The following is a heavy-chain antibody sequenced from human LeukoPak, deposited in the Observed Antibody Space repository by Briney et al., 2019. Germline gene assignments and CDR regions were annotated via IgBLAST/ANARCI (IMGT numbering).Heavy chain of an antibody. CDR2: IYWDDDK. J-gene: IGHJ4*01. CDR1: GFSLRTSGVG. Sequence: SGPTLVKPTQTLTLTCTFSGFSLRTSGVGVGWIRQPPGKALEWLALIYWDDDKRYSPSLKSRLTITKDTSKNQVVLTMTSMDPVDTATYYCTHSFDYGDFHPNFDYWGQGTLVTVSS. D-gene: IGHD4-17*01. CDR3: THSFDYGDFHPNFDY. V-gene: IGHV2-5*02.